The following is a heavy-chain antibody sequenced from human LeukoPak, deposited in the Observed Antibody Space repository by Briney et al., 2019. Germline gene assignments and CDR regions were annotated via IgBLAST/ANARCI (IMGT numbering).Heavy chain of an antibody. CDR2: SSTDGSRT. Sequence: GGSLRLSCAASGFTFSNYWMHWVRQAPGEGLVRVSRSSTDGSRTSYADSVKGRFTFSRDNAKNTLYLQMNSLRAEDTAVYYCAREDTAMADAFDIWGQGTMVTVSS. V-gene: IGHV3-74*01. CDR1: GFTFSNYW. CDR3: AREDTAMADAFDI. D-gene: IGHD5-18*01. J-gene: IGHJ3*02.